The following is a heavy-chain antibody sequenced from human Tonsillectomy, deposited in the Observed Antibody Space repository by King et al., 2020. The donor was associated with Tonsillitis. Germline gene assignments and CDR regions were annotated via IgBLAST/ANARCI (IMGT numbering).Heavy chain of an antibody. D-gene: IGHD4-17*01. CDR1: GFPFSSYW. CDR3: AGGYGWHFDL. V-gene: IGHV3-7*01. CDR2: IKEDGSGK. J-gene: IGHJ2*01. Sequence: VQLVESGGGLFQPGGSLRHSCAASGFPFSSYWMTWVLQAPGMGLEWVANIKEDGSGKYYVDSVKGRFTISRDNAKNSLYLQMNSLRAEDTARYYCAGGYGWHFDLWGRGALVTVSS.